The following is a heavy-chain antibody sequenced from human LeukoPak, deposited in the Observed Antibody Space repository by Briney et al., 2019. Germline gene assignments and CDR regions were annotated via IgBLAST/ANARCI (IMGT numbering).Heavy chain of an antibody. Sequence: GGSLRLSCAASGFTFSSYSMNWLRQAPGKGLEWVAVISYDGSNKYYEDSVKGRFTISRDNSKNTLYLQMNSLRAEDTAVYYCARDPLEYSSSSGVRRLYYYYYMDVWGKGTTVTVSS. J-gene: IGHJ6*03. V-gene: IGHV3-30*03. CDR3: ARDPLEYSSSSGVRRLYYYYYMDV. CDR2: ISYDGSNK. CDR1: GFTFSSYS. D-gene: IGHD6-6*01.